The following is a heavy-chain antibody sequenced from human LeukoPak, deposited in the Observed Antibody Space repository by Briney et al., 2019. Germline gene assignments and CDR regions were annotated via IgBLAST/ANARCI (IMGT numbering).Heavy chain of an antibody. J-gene: IGHJ4*02. Sequence: QSGGSLRLSCAASGFTLSSYSMNWVRQAPGKGLEWVSYISGGSSIIYYADPVKGRFTVSRDNAKNSLYLLMDTLRAEDTAVYYCARVGSNQWLDYWGQGTLVTVSS. CDR1: GFTLSSYS. CDR3: ARVGSNQWLDY. D-gene: IGHD6-19*01. CDR2: ISGGSSII. V-gene: IGHV3-48*01.